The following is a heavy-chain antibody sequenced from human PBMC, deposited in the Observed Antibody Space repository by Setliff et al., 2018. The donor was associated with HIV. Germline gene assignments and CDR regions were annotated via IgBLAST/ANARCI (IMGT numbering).Heavy chain of an antibody. V-gene: IGHV1-3*01. CDR3: ARDYSGTYYGDIDL. CDR1: GYTLTSYG. D-gene: IGHD1-26*01. J-gene: IGHJ4*02. Sequence: ASVKVSCKASGYTLTSYGIHWVRQAPGQRLEWMAWINPGNGDRKYSQELQGRVAITGDTSANTVYMEVSRLRSEDTALYFCARDYSGTYYGDIDLWGQGTLVT. CDR2: INPGNGDR.